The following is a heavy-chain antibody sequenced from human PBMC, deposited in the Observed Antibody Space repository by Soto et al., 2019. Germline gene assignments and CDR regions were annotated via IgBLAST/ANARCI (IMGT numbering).Heavy chain of an antibody. Sequence: QVQLQESGPGLVKPSQTLSLTFTVSGGSISSGDYYWSWIRQPPGTGLEWIGYIYYSGSTYYNPSLKSRVTIAVDTSKNQFSLKLSSVTAADTAVYYCAREGDDYGGNSMDYWGQGTLVTVSS. V-gene: IGHV4-30-4*01. J-gene: IGHJ4*02. CDR1: GGSISSGDYY. CDR3: AREGDDYGGNSMDY. D-gene: IGHD4-17*01. CDR2: IYYSGST.